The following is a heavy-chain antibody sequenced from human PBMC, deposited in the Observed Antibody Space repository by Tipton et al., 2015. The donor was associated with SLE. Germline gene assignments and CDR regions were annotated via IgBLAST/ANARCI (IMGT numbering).Heavy chain of an antibody. V-gene: IGHV4-34*01. Sequence: TLSLTCAVYGGSFSGYYLSWIRQPPGKGLEWFGEINHSGSTHYNPSLKSRVTISVDTSKNQFSLKLSSVTAADTAVYYCARHLWWSGRTVAALYGMDVWGQGTTVTVSS. CDR1: GGSFSGYY. CDR3: ARHLWWSGRTVAALYGMDV. CDR2: INHSGST. J-gene: IGHJ6*02. D-gene: IGHD6-19*01.